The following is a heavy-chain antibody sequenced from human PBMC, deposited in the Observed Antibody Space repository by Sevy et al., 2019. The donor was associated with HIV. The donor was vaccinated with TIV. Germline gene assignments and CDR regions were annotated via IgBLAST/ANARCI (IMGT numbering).Heavy chain of an antibody. CDR1: GFTFSSYA. D-gene: IGHD3-16*02. Sequence: GGSLRLSCAASGFTFSSYAMSWVRQAPGKGLEWVSAISGSGGSTYYADSVKGRFTISRDNSKNTLYLQMNSLRAEDAAVDYYSKAENRSPRRYYYYMDVWGKGTTVTVSS. V-gene: IGHV3-23*01. CDR3: SKAENRSPRRYYYYMDV. J-gene: IGHJ6*03. CDR2: ISGSGGST.